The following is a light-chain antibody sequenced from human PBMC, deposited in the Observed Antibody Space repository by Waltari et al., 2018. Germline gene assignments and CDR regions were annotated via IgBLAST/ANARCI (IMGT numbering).Light chain of an antibody. J-gene: IGKJ5*01. CDR3: QKYNSAPPGVT. Sequence: DIHMTQSPSSLSASIGDRVTITCRASQDISDFLAWYRQKPGKVPELLIYSASTLQSGVPSRFSGGGSGTDFTLTISSLQPEDVATYYCQKYNSAPPGVTFGQGTRLEIK. CDR1: QDISDF. V-gene: IGKV1-27*01. CDR2: SAS.